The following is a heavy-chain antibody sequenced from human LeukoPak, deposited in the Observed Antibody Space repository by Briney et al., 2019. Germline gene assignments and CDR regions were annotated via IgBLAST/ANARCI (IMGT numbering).Heavy chain of an antibody. J-gene: IGHJ5*02. CDR1: GGSISSYY. CDR2: IYTSGST. D-gene: IGHD3-3*01. Sequence: PSETLSLTCTVSGGSISSYYWSWIRQPAGKGLEWIGRIYTSGSTNYNPSLKSRVTMSVDTSKNQFSLKLSSVTAADTAVYYCARDRDDFWSGYYGTWGQGTLVTVSS. CDR3: ARDRDDFWSGYYGT. V-gene: IGHV4-4*07.